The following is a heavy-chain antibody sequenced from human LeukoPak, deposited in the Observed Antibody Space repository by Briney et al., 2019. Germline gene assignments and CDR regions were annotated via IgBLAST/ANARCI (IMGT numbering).Heavy chain of an antibody. CDR2: MRQDGGEK. CDR1: GFTFSSYW. Sequence: GGSLRLSCTASGFTFSSYWMSWVRQAPGKGLEWVANMRQDGGEKYYLDSVRGRFTISRDNAKSSLYLQMNPLGAEDTAVYYCARISSVDFWSPFDYWGQGTLVTVSS. CDR3: ARISSVDFWSPFDY. V-gene: IGHV3-7*05. J-gene: IGHJ4*02. D-gene: IGHD3-3*01.